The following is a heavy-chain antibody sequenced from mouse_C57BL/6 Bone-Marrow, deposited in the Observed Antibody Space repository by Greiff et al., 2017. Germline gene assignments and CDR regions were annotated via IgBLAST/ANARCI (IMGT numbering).Heavy chain of an antibody. D-gene: IGHD1-1*01. V-gene: IGHV5-4*01. CDR3: ARATVVPFDY. J-gene: IGHJ2*01. CDR1: GFTFSSYA. CDR2: ISDGGSYT. Sequence: EVQLVESGGGLVKPGGSLKLSCAASGFTFSSYAMSWVRQTPEKRLEWVATISDGGSYTYYPDNVKGRFTISRDNANNNLYLQMSHLKSEDTAMYYFARATVVPFDYGGQGTTLTVTA.